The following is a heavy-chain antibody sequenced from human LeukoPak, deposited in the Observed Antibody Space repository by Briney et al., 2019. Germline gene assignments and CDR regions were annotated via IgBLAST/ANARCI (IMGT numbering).Heavy chain of an antibody. CDR3: IKDAPNGSVDY. Sequence: PGRSLRLSCVTSGFTFGDFVMHWVRQAPGKGLECVSTISWTGDKVAYAGSVKGRFTVSRGSAKNSLFLQMNSLRTDDTALYYCIKDAPNGSVDYWGQGTLVTVSS. D-gene: IGHD2-8*01. CDR1: GFTFGDFV. CDR2: ISWTGDKV. J-gene: IGHJ4*02. V-gene: IGHV3-9*01.